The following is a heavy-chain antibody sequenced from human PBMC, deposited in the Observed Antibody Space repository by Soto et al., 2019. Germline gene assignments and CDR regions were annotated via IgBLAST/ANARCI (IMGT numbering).Heavy chain of an antibody. Sequence: PGGSLRLSCVASGFTLSNYGMRWVRQAPGKGLEWVAFISDDGSNKYYADSMRGRFTMSRDNSKRTLYLQMSSLRVEDTAVYYCTKRRNVLRFLEWSSGMEVWGQGTTVTVSS. D-gene: IGHD3-3*01. J-gene: IGHJ6*02. V-gene: IGHV3-30*18. CDR3: TKRRNVLRFLEWSSGMEV. CDR2: ISDDGSNK. CDR1: GFTLSNYG.